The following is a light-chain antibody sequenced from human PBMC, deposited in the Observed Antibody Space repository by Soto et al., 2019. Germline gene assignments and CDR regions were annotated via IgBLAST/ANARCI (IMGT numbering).Light chain of an antibody. CDR2: AAS. CDR3: QQSYRIPLT. CDR1: QSISSY. Sequence: DIQMTQSPSSLSASVGDRVTITCRASQSISSYLNWYQQKPGKAPKLLIDAASSLQSVVPSRFSGSGSGTDFTLTIRSLQPEDFATYCCQQSYRIPLTLGPGTKLEIK. J-gene: IGKJ2*01. V-gene: IGKV1-39*01.